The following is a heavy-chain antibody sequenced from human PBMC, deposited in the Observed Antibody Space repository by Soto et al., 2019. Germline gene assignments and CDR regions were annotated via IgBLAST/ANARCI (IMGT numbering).Heavy chain of an antibody. CDR2: IYYSGST. D-gene: IGHD3-10*01. CDR3: ARDSYYGSGSYSDY. CDR1: GGSISSGGYY. J-gene: IGHJ4*02. V-gene: IGHV4-31*03. Sequence: QVQLQESGPGLVKPSQTLSLTCTVSGGSISSGGYYWSWIRPHPGQGLEWIGYIYYSGSTYYNPSLKSRVTISVDTSKNQFSLKLSSVTAADTAVYYCARDSYYGSGSYSDYWGQGTLVTVSS.